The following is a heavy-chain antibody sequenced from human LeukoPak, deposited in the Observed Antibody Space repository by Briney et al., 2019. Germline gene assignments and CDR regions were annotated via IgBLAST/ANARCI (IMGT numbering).Heavy chain of an antibody. CDR3: ARPYDTSGYFYW. Sequence: SATLSLTCAVDGWSFSGYYWSGIRQPPGKGLEWIGEINHSGSTNYNPSLKSRVTISVDTSKNQFSLKLSLLTAPDTALYYFARPYDTSGYFYWWGQGTLITVCS. D-gene: IGHD3-22*01. V-gene: IGHV4-34*01. CDR1: GWSFSGYY. CDR2: INHSGST. J-gene: IGHJ4*02.